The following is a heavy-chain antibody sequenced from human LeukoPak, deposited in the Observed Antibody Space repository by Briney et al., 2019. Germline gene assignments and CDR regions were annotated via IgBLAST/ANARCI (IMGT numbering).Heavy chain of an antibody. D-gene: IGHD6-6*01. J-gene: IGHJ6*03. CDR2: IYPGDSDT. V-gene: IGHV5-51*01. CDR1: GYSFTSYW. Sequence: GESLKISCKGSGYSFTSYWIGWVRQMPGKGLEWMGIIYPGDSDTRYSPSFQGQVTISADKSINTAYPQWSSLKASDTAIYYCARQEYSSSLYYSYYMDVWGKGTTVTVSS. CDR3: ARQEYSSSLYYSYYMDV.